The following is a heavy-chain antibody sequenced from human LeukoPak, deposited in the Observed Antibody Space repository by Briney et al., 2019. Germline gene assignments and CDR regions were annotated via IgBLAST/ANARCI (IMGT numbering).Heavy chain of an antibody. CDR3: ARTDETAPAEDFQH. J-gene: IGHJ1*01. D-gene: IGHD2-21*02. V-gene: IGHV3-53*01. Sequence: PGGSLRLSCAASGFSVSSNYMSWVRQAPGKGLEWVSVIYSGGSTYYADSVKGRFTISRDNSKNTLCLQMKSLRAEDTAVYYCARTDETAPAEDFQHWGQGTLVTVSS. CDR2: IYSGGST. CDR1: GFSVSSNY.